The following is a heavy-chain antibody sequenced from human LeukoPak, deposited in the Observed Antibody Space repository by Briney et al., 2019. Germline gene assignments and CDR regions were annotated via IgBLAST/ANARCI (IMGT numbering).Heavy chain of an antibody. V-gene: IGHV1-18*01. D-gene: IGHD4-23*01. CDR1: GYTFTSYG. J-gene: IGHJ6*02. CDR3: ARDGTVVSRYYYGMDV. Sequence: ASVKVSCKASGYTFTSYGISWVRQAPGQGLEWMGWISAYNGNTNYAQKLQGRVTMTTDTSTSTAYMELRSLRSDDTAVYYCARDGTVVSRYYYGMDVWGQGTTVTVSS. CDR2: ISAYNGNT.